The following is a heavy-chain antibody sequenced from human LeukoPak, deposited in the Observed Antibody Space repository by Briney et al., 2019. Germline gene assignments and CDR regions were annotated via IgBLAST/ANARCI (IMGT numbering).Heavy chain of an antibody. CDR3: ASGLTGYYKTFDY. J-gene: IGHJ4*02. D-gene: IGHD3-9*01. CDR1: GYTFTIYG. V-gene: IGHV1-18*04. Sequence: VASVKVSFKASGYTFTIYGISWVRQAPGQGLEWMGWISAYNGNTNYAQKLQGRVTMTTDTSTSTAYMELRSLRSDDTAVYYCASGLTGYYKTFDYWGQGTLVTVSS. CDR2: ISAYNGNT.